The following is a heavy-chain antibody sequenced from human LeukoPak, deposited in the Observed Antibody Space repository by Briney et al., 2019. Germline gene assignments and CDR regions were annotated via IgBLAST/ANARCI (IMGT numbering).Heavy chain of an antibody. Sequence: GGSLRLSCAASGFTFSNFWMGWVRQAPGKGLEWAANIKQDGSEKYYVDSVKGRFTISRDNAKSSLYLQMNSLRAEDTAVYYCARLIVGAIDYWGQGTLVTVSS. CDR1: GFTFSNFW. V-gene: IGHV3-7*01. J-gene: IGHJ4*02. CDR2: IKQDGSEK. CDR3: ARLIVGAIDY. D-gene: IGHD1-26*01.